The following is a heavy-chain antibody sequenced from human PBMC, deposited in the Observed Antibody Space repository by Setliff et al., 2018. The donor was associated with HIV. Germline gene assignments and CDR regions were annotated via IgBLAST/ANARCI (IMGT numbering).Heavy chain of an antibody. D-gene: IGHD1-26*01. CDR3: ARVVGATTVGWFDP. Sequence: SGGSLRLSCAASGFTFSSYWMSWVRQAPGKGLEWVANIKQDGSEKYYVDSVKGRFTISRDNAKNSLYLQMNSLRAEDTAVYYCARVVGATTVGWFDPWGQGTLVTVSS. V-gene: IGHV3-7*01. CDR2: IKQDGSEK. CDR1: GFTFSSYW. J-gene: IGHJ5*02.